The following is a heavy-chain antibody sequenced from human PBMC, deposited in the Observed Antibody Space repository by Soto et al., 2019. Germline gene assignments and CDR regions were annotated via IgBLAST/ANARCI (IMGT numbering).Heavy chain of an antibody. D-gene: IGHD3-22*01. J-gene: IGHJ4*02. CDR2: ISSSGSTI. Sequence: GGSLRLSCAASGFTFSSYEMNWVRQAPGKGLEWVSYISSSGSTIYYADSVKGRFTISRDNAKNSLYLQMNSLRAEVTAVYYCARDRSYYDSSGYHPFDYWGQGTLVTVSS. CDR1: GFTFSSYE. V-gene: IGHV3-48*03. CDR3: ARDRSYYDSSGYHPFDY.